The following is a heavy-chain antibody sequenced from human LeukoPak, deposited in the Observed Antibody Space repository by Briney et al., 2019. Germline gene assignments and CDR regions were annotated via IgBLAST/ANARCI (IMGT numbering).Heavy chain of an antibody. CDR1: GGSFSGYY. CDR2: INHSGST. V-gene: IGHV4-34*01. CDR3: ARDRSHYYDSSGLYYFDY. D-gene: IGHD3-22*01. J-gene: IGHJ4*02. Sequence: SETLSLTCAVYGGSFSGYYWSWIRQPPGKGLEWIGEINHSGSTNYNPSLKSRVTISVDTSKNQFSLKLSSVTAADTAVYYCARDRSHYYDSSGLYYFDYWGQGTLVTVSS.